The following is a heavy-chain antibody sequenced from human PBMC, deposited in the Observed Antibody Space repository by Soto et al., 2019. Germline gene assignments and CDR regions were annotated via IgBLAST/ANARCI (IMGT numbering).Heavy chain of an antibody. CDR2: FYYSGST. Sequence: PSETLSLTCPVSGGTIGTGGYYWNWIRQHPGKGLEWIGYFYYSGSTYYNPSLKSRVTISVNTSKNQFSLKLSSVTAADTAVYYCARSVFPWGQGTLVTVSS. V-gene: IGHV4-31*03. CDR1: GGTIGTGGYY. CDR3: ARSVFP. J-gene: IGHJ5*02.